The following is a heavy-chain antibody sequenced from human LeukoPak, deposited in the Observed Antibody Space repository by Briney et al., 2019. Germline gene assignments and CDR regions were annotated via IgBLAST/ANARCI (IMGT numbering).Heavy chain of an antibody. CDR1: GGSISSSSYY. D-gene: IGHD3-22*01. CDR3: ARDRGSSGYYRNFDY. Sequence: PSETLSLTCTVSGGSISSSSYYWGWIRQPPGKGLEWIGSIYHSGSTYYNPSLKSRVTISVDTSKNQFSLKLSSVTAADTAVYYCARDRGSSGYYRNFDYWGQGTLVTVSS. J-gene: IGHJ4*02. CDR2: IYHSGST. V-gene: IGHV4-39*07.